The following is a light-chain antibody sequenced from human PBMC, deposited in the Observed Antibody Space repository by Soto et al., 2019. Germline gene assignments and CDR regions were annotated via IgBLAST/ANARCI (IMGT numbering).Light chain of an antibody. V-gene: IGKV3D-20*02. CDR3: QQRNIWPPVT. CDR2: GAF. J-gene: IGKJ5*01. CDR1: QSVSSY. Sequence: EIVLTQSPATLSVSPGDRAALSCLASQSVSSYYLAWYQQKPGQPPRLLIYGAFNRAAGIPARFSGSGSGTDFTLTTSSLEPEDSAVYYCQQRNIWPPVTFGQGTRLEIK.